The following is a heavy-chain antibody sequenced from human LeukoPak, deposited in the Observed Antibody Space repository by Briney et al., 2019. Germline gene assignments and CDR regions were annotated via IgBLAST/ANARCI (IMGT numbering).Heavy chain of an antibody. J-gene: IGHJ4*02. CDR2: ISSSTSYT. Sequence: GGSLRLSCAASGFTFSDYQMSWIRKAQGKGLEWVSYISSSTSYTNYADSVKGRFTISRDNAKNSLYLQMNSLRAEDTAVYYCAIDRVAGYGGDYFDYWGQGTLVTVSS. CDR1: GFTFSDYQ. V-gene: IGHV3-11*05. CDR3: AIDRVAGYGGDYFDY. D-gene: IGHD5-12*01.